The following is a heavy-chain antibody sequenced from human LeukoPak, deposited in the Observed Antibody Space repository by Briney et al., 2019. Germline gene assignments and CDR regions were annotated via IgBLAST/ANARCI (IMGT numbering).Heavy chain of an antibody. J-gene: IGHJ3*02. V-gene: IGHV1-2*02. CDR1: GYTFTGYY. D-gene: IGHD3-22*01. CDR3: AGQPLGYYDSSGYYPRHAFDI. CDR2: INPNSGGT. Sequence: GASVKVSCKASGYTFTGYYIHWVRQAPGQGLEWMGWINPNSGGTNYAQKFQGRVTITADESTSTAYMELSSLRSEDTAVYYCAGQPLGYYDSSGYYPRHAFDIWGQGTVVTVSS.